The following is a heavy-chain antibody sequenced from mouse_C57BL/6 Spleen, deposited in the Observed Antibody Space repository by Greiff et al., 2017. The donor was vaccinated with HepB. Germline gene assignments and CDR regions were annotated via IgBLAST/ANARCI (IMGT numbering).Heavy chain of an antibody. D-gene: IGHD2-3*01. V-gene: IGHV5-17*01. CDR1: GFTFSDYG. CDR3: ANLLPSVDD. Sequence: EVMLVESGGGLVKPGGSLKLSCAASGFTFSDYGMNWVRQAPEKGLEWVADISSGNSTIYYADTVKGRFTISRDNAKNTLFLQMTSLRSEDTAMYYCANLLPSVDDWGQGTSVTVAS. CDR2: ISSGNSTI. J-gene: IGHJ4*01.